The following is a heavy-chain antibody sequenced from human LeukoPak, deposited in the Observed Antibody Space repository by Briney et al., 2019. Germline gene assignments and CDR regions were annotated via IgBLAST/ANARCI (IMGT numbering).Heavy chain of an antibody. CDR2: IYYSGST. V-gene: IGHV4-59*01. D-gene: IGHD5-18*01. Sequence: SETLSLTCTVSDGSISSYYWSWIRKPPGKGLEWIGYIYYSGSTNYNPSLKSRVTISVDTSKNQFSLKLSSVTAADTAVYYCAGGYIYGSTYYYMDVWGKGTTVTISS. J-gene: IGHJ6*03. CDR3: AGGYIYGSTYYYMDV. CDR1: DGSISSYY.